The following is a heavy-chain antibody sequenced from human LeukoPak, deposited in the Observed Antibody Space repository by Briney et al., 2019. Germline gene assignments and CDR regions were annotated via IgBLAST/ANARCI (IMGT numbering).Heavy chain of an antibody. CDR1: GGTFSSYA. Sequence: SVKVSCKASGGTFSSYAISWVCQAPGQGLEWMGRIIPILGIANYAQKFQGRVTITADKSTSTAYMELSSLRSEDTAVYYCVRGGSYYGSGKDWFDPWGQGTLVTVSS. J-gene: IGHJ5*02. CDR3: VRGGSYYGSGKDWFDP. CDR2: IIPILGIA. D-gene: IGHD3-10*01. V-gene: IGHV1-69*04.